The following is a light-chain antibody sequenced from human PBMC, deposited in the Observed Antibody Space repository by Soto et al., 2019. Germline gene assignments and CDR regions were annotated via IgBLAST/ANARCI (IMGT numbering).Light chain of an antibody. CDR3: QQYNNLPWT. CDR2: GAS. V-gene: IGKV3-15*01. Sequence: IVMTQSPATLSVSPGERATLSCRASQSVSSNLAWYQQKPGQALRLLIYGASTRVTGIPARFSGSGSGTEFTLTISSLQSEDFAVYYCQQYNNLPWTFGQGTKVDIK. J-gene: IGKJ1*01. CDR1: QSVSSN.